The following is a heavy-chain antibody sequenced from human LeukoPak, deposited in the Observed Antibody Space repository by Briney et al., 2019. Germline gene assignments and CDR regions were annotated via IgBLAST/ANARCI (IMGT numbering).Heavy chain of an antibody. CDR1: GFTFSSYS. V-gene: IGHV3-21*01. D-gene: IGHD6-13*01. Sequence: PGGSLRLSCAASGFTFSSYSMNWVCQAPGKGLEWVSSISSSSSYIYYADSVKGRFTISRDNAKNSLYLQMNSMRAEDTAVYYCARGIAAPIDYWGQGTLVTVSS. CDR2: ISSSSSYI. J-gene: IGHJ4*02. CDR3: ARGIAAPIDY.